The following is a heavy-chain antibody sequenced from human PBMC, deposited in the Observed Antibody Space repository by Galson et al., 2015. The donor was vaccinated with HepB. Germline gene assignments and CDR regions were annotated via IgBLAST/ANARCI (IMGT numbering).Heavy chain of an antibody. J-gene: IGHJ3*02. V-gene: IGHV2-5*01. CDR3: ALFGGSEWPHHHDAFDI. D-gene: IGHD3-10*01. CDR1: GFSLSTSGVG. Sequence: PALVKPTQTLTLTCTFSGFSLSTSGVGVGWIRQPPGKALEWLALIYWNDDKRYSPSLKSRLTITKDTSKNQVVLTMTNMDPVDTATYYCALFGGSEWPHHHDAFDIWGQGTMVTVSS. CDR2: IYWNDDK.